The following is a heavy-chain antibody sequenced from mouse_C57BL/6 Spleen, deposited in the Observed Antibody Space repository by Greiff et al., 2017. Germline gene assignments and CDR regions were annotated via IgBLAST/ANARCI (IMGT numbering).Heavy chain of an antibody. CDR3: AREVLDCDV. Sequence: EVQLQQSGAELVKPGASVKLSCTASGFNIKDYYMHWVKQRPEQGLEWIGRIDPEAGETTYAPKFQGKATLTADTSSNTAYLQLSSLTSEDTAVXYCAREVLDCDVWGTGTTVTVSS. CDR2: IDPEAGET. V-gene: IGHV14-2*01. J-gene: IGHJ1*03. CDR1: GFNIKDYY. D-gene: IGHD2-14*01.